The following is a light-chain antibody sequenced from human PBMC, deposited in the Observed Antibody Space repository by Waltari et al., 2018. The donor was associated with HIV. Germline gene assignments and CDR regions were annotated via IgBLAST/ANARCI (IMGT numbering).Light chain of an antibody. Sequence: SYELTQPPSVSVSPGQTARITCSGDALAKKYAYWYQQKSGQAPVLVIYEDSKRPSGIPERFSGSSSWTVATLTISGAQVEDEADYYCYSTDSSGNHPWVFGGGTKLTVL. V-gene: IGLV3-10*01. CDR1: ALAKKY. J-gene: IGLJ3*02. CDR2: EDS. CDR3: YSTDSSGNHPWV.